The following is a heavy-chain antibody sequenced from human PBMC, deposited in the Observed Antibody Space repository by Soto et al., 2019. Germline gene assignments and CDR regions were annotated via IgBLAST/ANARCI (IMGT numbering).Heavy chain of an antibody. Sequence: ASVKVSCKASGYTFTGYYMHWMRQAPGQGLEWMGWINPNSGGTNYAQKFQGRVTMTRDTSISTAYMELSRLRSDDTAVYYCARSIAAAGTHYYYGMDVWGQGTTVTVSS. CDR3: ARSIAAAGTHYYYGMDV. CDR2: INPNSGGT. CDR1: GYTFTGYY. J-gene: IGHJ6*02. D-gene: IGHD6-13*01. V-gene: IGHV1-2*02.